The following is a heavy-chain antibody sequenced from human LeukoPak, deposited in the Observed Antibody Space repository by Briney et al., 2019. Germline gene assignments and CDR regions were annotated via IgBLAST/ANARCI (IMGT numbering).Heavy chain of an antibody. CDR3: ARAYTGFESFDY. J-gene: IGHJ4*02. V-gene: IGHV1-2*02. Sequence: ASVKVSCKASGYAFTGYYMHWVRQAPGQGPEWLGWINPNSGGTKSAQKFLGRVAMSMDTSINTGYMELSGLTSDDTALYYCARAYTGFESFDYWGQGTLVTVSS. CDR2: INPNSGGT. D-gene: IGHD5-12*01. CDR1: GYAFTGYY.